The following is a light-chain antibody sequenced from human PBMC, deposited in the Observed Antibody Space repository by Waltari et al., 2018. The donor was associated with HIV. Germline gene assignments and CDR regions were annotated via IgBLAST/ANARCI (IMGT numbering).Light chain of an antibody. CDR3: CSYAGSYRGV. CDR1: SSDAGGYQY. CDR2: DVS. V-gene: IGLV2-11*01. Sequence: QSALTQPRSVSGSPGQSVTISCTGTSSDAGGYQYVSWYQQHPGNAPKLIIYDVSKRPSGVPDRFSGSKSGNTASLTISGLQAEDEADYYCCSYAGSYRGVFGGGTKLTVL. J-gene: IGLJ2*01.